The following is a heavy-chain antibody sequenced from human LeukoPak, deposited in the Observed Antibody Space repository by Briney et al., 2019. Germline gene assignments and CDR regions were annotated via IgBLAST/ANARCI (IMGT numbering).Heavy chain of an antibody. J-gene: IGHJ4*01. CDR2: ISYSGTT. CDR3: AGHPSSAWHADY. CDR1: GGSISTSSYC. V-gene: IGHV4-39*01. Sequence: SETLSLTCTVSGGSISTSSYCWGWIRQPPGKGLEWIGSISYSGTTYYNPSLKSRVTISVDTSNNQFSLRLTSVTAADTAVYFCAGHPSSAWHADYWGHGTLVTVSS. D-gene: IGHD6-25*01.